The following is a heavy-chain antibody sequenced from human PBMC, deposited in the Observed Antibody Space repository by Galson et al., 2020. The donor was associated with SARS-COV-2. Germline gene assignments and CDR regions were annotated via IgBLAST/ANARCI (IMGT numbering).Heavy chain of an antibody. Sequence: ETSESLSLTCTVSAGSTSSYSSSWIRPPPGKGLEWLGYIHYSGAPNYHLSLKSRVTIAVDTSKTQFSLKLRSGTAADPAVYCCARGGTRVRGCMEVWGQGTTVTFSS. CDR1: AGSTSSYS. V-gene: IGHV4-59*01. CDR3: ARGGTRVRGCMEV. J-gene: IGHJ6*02. CDR2: IHYSGAP. D-gene: IGHD3-10*01.